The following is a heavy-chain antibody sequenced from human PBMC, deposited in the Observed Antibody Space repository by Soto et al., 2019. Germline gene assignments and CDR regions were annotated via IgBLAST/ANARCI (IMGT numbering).Heavy chain of an antibody. D-gene: IGHD2-15*01. CDR1: GFTFSNYA. V-gene: IGHV3-15*01. J-gene: IGHJ4*02. Sequence: GGSLRLSCTASGFTFSNYAMSWVRQAPGKGLEWVSTFSSSGGGTADYAAPVKGRFTISRDDSKTTLFLEANSLTTEDTAVYYCTTDPARWQLSLASWGQGTLVTVSS. CDR2: FSSSGGGTA. CDR3: TTDPARWQLSLAS.